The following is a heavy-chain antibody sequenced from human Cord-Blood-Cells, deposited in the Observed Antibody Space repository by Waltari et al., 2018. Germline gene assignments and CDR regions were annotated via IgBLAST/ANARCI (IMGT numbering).Heavy chain of an antibody. D-gene: IGHD2-2*01. CDR1: GFTFSSYL. CDR3: ARAGVVPAAIWFDP. V-gene: IGHV3-7*01. Sequence: VQLVESGGGLVQPGGSLSLSCAASGFTFSSYLMSWVRQAPGKGLEWVANIKQDGSEKYYVDSVKGRFTISRDNAKNSLYLQMNSLRAEDTAVYYCARAGVVPAAIWFDPWGQGTLVTVSS. CDR2: IKQDGSEK. J-gene: IGHJ5*02.